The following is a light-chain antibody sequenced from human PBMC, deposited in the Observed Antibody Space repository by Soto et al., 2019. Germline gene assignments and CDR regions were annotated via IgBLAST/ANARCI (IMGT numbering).Light chain of an antibody. V-gene: IGLV2-23*01. CDR1: SSDVGTYNL. CDR3: CSYAGSYTYV. CDR2: EDN. J-gene: IGLJ1*01. Sequence: QSVLTQPASVSGSPGQSITISCTGTSSDVGTYNLVSWYQQHPGNAPKLMIYEDNKRPSGISVGFSGSKSGNTASLTISGLQAEDEADYYCCSYAGSYTYVFGTGTKV.